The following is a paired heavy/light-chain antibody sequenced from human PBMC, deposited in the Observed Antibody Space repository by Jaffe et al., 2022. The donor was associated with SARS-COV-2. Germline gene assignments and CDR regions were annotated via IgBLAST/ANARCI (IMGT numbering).Heavy chain of an antibody. V-gene: IGHV5-10-1*03. CDR1: GYRFTTYW. CDR3: ASGHGSSDPFDY. J-gene: IGHJ4*02. Sequence: EVQLVQSGAEVKKPGESLRISCRGSGYRFTTYWISWVRQMPGKGLEWVGRIDPSDSYTDYSPSFQGHVAISADKSISTVYLQWSSLKASDTAMYYCASGHGSSDPFDYWGQGTLVTVSS. CDR2: IDPSDSYT. D-gene: IGHD6-6*01.
Light chain of an antibody. CDR1: SSNIGNNY. J-gene: IGLJ2*01. CDR2: ENN. Sequence: QSVLTQPPSVSAAPGQKVTISCSGSSSNIGNNYVSWYQHLPGTAPKLLIYENNKRPSGIPDRFSGSKSGTSATLGITGLQTGDEADYYCGTWDSSLSAVVFGGGTKLTVL. CDR3: GTWDSSLSAVV. V-gene: IGLV1-51*02.